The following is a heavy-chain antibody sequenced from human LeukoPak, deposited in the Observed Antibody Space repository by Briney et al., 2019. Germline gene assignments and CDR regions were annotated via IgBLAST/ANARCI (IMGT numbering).Heavy chain of an antibody. CDR1: GFTFSSYG. J-gene: IGHJ4*02. Sequence: PGRSLRLSCAASGFTFSSYGMHWVRQAPGKGLEWVAVIWYGGSNKYYADSVKGRFTISRDNSKNTLYLQMNSLRAEDTAVYYCAKGSSSLDYWGQGTLVTVSS. CDR3: AKGSSSLDY. V-gene: IGHV3-30*18. D-gene: IGHD6-13*01. CDR2: IWYGGSNK.